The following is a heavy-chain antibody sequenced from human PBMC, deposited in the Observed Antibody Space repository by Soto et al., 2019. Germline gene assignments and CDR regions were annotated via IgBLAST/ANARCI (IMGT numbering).Heavy chain of an antibody. CDR2: IIPIFGTA. Sequence: SVKVSCKASGCTFSSYAISWVRQAPGQGLEWMGGIIPIFGTANYAQKFQGRVTITADESTSTAYMELSSLRSEDTAVYYCARVLGHSYGQYFEYWGQGTLVSVSS. CDR1: GCTFSSYA. J-gene: IGHJ4*02. D-gene: IGHD5-18*01. CDR3: ARVLGHSYGQYFEY. V-gene: IGHV1-69*13.